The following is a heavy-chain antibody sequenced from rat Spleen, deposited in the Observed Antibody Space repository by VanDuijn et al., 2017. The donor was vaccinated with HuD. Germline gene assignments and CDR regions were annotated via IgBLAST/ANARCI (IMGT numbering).Heavy chain of an antibody. CDR3: TTDYGGYGDY. CDR2: ISTNGGST. CDR1: GFTFSNYD. J-gene: IGHJ2*01. V-gene: IGHV5S23*01. D-gene: IGHD1-11*01. Sequence: EVQLVESGGGLVQPGRSLKLSCTTSGFTFSNYDMTWVRQSPTKGLEWVTSISTNGGSTYYRDSVKGRFTISRDNVKSTLYLQMDSLRSADTATYYCTTDYGGYGDYWGQGVMVTVSP.